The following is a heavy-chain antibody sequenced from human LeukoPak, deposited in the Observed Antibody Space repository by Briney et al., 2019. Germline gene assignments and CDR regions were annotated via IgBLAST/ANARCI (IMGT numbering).Heavy chain of an antibody. CDR2: IYSSGNT. CDR3: ARAVGGDGSGSL. Sequence: SPTLSLTCAVSSGSISSGTYYWSWIRQPAGEGLEWIGRIYSSGNTNYNLSLKSRVTMSVDMSTRQISLKLSSVTAADTAVYYCARAVGGDGSGSLWGPGTLVTVSS. J-gene: IGHJ4*02. D-gene: IGHD3-10*01. V-gene: IGHV4-61*02. CDR1: SGSISSGTYY.